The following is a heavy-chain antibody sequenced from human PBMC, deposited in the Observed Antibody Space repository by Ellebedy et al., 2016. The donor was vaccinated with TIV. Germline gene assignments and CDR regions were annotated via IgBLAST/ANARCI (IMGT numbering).Heavy chain of an antibody. CDR3: ARWTYVNSWYHLDY. J-gene: IGHJ4*02. CDR1: GFTFSSYA. V-gene: IGHV3-7*01. Sequence: PGGSLRLSCVASGFTFSSYAMSWVRQAPGKGLEWVASIKQDVSVQYYVDSVRGRFTISRDNSKTSTYLQMNSLRGEDTAGYYCARWTYVNSWYHLDYWGQGTLVTVSS. CDR2: IKQDVSVQ. D-gene: IGHD1-14*01.